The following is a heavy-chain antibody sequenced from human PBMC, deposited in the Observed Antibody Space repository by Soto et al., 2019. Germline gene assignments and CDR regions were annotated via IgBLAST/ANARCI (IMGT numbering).Heavy chain of an antibody. J-gene: IGHJ3*02. Sequence: GGSLRLSCAASGFTFSSYAMSWVRQAPGKGLEWVSAISGSGGSTYYADSVKGRFTISRDNSKNTLYLQMNSLRAEDTAVYYCAKDLPILEAYGSGIAFDIWGQGTMVTVSS. D-gene: IGHD3-10*01. CDR1: GFTFSSYA. V-gene: IGHV3-23*01. CDR2: ISGSGGST. CDR3: AKDLPILEAYGSGIAFDI.